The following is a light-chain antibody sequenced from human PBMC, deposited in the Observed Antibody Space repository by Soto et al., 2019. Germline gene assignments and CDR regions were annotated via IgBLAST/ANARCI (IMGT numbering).Light chain of an antibody. Sequence: DIQMTQSPSTLSASVGDRVTITCRASQSISSLLAWYQQKPGKAPKLLIYDASIFESGVPSRFSGSGSGTEFPLSLSSLQPDDFATYDCQQYNSYSPWTFGHGTKVDIK. CDR3: QQYNSYSPWT. CDR2: DAS. J-gene: IGKJ1*01. V-gene: IGKV1-5*01. CDR1: QSISSL.